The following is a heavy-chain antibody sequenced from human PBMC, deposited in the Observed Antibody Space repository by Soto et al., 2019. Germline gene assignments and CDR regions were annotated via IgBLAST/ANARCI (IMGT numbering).Heavy chain of an antibody. Sequence: QVLLVESGGGVVQPGRSLRLSCAVYESIFRGYGMHWVRQAPGKGLAWVAIIRFDGSNINYADFAMGRFTISRDNSKNTLDLEMNSLRVEDTAVYYCARDGICSTAFWGYLDYWGQGTLVTVSS. D-gene: IGHD2-2*01. V-gene: IGHV3-33*01. J-gene: IGHJ4*02. CDR2: IRFDGSNI. CDR1: ESIFRGYG. CDR3: ARDGICSTAFWGYLDY.